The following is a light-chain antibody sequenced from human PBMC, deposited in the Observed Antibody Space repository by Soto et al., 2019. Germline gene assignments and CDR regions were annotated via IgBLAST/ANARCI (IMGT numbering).Light chain of an antibody. CDR2: GAS. CDR3: QQYNNWPPWT. CDR1: QSVSSN. V-gene: IGKV3-15*01. Sequence: EIGMTQSPATLSVPPGERATLSCRASQSVSSNLAWYQQKPGQAPRLLIYGASTRATGIPARFSGSGSGTEFTLTISSLQSEDFAVYYCQQYNNWPPWTFGQGTKVEIK. J-gene: IGKJ1*01.